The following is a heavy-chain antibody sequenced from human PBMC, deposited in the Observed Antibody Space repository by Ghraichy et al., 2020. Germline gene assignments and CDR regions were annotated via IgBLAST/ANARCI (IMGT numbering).Heavy chain of an antibody. Sequence: GESLNISCAASGFTFNSYTINWVRQAPGKGLEWVSSISSSSSYIYYTDSVKGRFTISRDHAKNSLYLQMNSLRAEDTAVYYCARDSSSGYYYGMDVWGQGTTVTVSS. CDR2: ISSSSSYI. V-gene: IGHV3-21*01. CDR1: GFTFNSYT. CDR3: ARDSSSGYYYGMDV. J-gene: IGHJ6*02. D-gene: IGHD6-13*01.